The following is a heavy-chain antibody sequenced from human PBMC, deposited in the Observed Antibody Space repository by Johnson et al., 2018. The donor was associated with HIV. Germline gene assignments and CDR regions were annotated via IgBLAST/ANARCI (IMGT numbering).Heavy chain of an antibody. D-gene: IGHD6-13*01. CDR3: ARERRSSNTWYVRDAFDI. V-gene: IGHV3-33*01. CDR2: MWYDGSNK. Sequence: VQLVESGGGVVQPGGSLRLSCAASGFTFSSYAMHWVRQAPGKGLEWVAVMWYDGSNKYYADSVKGRFTISRDNAKKSLYLQMNSLRAEDTALYYCARERRSSNTWYVRDAFDIWGQGTMVTVSS. CDR1: GFTFSSYA. J-gene: IGHJ3*02.